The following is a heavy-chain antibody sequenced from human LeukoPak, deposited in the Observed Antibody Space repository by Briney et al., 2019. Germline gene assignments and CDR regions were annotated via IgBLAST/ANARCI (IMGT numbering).Heavy chain of an antibody. CDR1: GGSINSYY. Sequence: PSETLSLTCNVPGGSINSYYWGWFRQPPGKRLESIGYIYYSGRTTYNPSLKSRVTISVDTSTNQISLQLTSVTAADTAVYFCARGTTKGYYYDSSGYYTKWGQGTLVTVSS. V-gene: IGHV4-59*12. CDR2: IYYSGRT. CDR3: ARGTTKGYYYDSSGYYTK. J-gene: IGHJ4*02. D-gene: IGHD3-22*01.